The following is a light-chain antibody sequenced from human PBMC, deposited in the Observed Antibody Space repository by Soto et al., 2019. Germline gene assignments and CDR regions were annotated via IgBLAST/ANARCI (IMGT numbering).Light chain of an antibody. CDR3: QKYNGAPLT. J-gene: IGKJ4*01. CDR2: DAS. Sequence: DIQMTQSPSSLSASVGDRVTITCRASQGISIYLAWYQQKPGKVPELLIYDASTLQSGVHYRFSGSGSGTDFTLTISGLQPEDVATYYCQKYNGAPLTFGGGTKVEIK. CDR1: QGISIY. V-gene: IGKV1-27*01.